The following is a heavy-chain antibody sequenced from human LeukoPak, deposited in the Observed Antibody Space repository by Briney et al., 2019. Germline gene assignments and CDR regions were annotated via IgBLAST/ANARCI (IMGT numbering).Heavy chain of an antibody. CDR3: ARAGSGRSPDWFDP. J-gene: IGHJ5*02. Sequence: GGSLRLSCAASGFTFSSYEMNWVRQAPGKGLEWVSYISSSGSTMYYADSVKGRFTISRDNAKNSLYLQMDSLRAEDTAVYYCARAGSGRSPDWFDPWGQGTLVTVPS. D-gene: IGHD1-26*01. CDR1: GFTFSSYE. V-gene: IGHV3-48*03. CDR2: ISSSGSTM.